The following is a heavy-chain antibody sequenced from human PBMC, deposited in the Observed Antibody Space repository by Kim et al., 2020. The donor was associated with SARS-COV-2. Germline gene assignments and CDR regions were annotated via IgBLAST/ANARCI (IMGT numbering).Heavy chain of an antibody. V-gene: IGHV1-24*01. CDR3: ATAPXIGRAWFDP. J-gene: IGHJ5*02. CDR1: GYTLTELS. Sequence: ASVKVSCKVSGYTLTELSMHWVRQAPGKGLEWMGGFDPEDGETIYAQKFQGRVTMTEDTSTDTAYMGLSSLRSEDTAVYYCATAPXIGRAWFDPWGQGTLVTVSS. CDR2: FDPEDGET. D-gene: IGHD3-16*01.